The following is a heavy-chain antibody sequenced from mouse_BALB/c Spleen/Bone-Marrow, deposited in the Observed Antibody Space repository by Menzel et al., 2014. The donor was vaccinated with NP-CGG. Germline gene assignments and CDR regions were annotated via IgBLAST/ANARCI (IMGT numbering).Heavy chain of an antibody. CDR3: TRDAMDY. CDR2: IDPSDSYT. Sequence: VQLQESGAELVKPGASVKMSCKASGYTFTSYWMHWVRQRPGQGLEWIGVIDPSDSYTSYIQKFKGKATLTVDTSSSTAYMQLSSLISEDSAVYYCTRDAMDYWGQGTSVTVSS. J-gene: IGHJ4*01. V-gene: IGHV1S127*01. CDR1: GYTFTSYW.